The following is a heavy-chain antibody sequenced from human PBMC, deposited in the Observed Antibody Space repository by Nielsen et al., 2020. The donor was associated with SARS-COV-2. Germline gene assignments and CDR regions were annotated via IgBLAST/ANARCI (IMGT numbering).Heavy chain of an antibody. CDR1: GFTFGAYA. J-gene: IGHJ4*02. CDR2: IRSTAYGGTT. Sequence: SCTASGFTFGAYAMSWVRQAPGKGLEWVGFIRSTAYGGTTEYAASVKGRLTISRDDSKSIAYLQMSSLKTEDTALYYCTRGPSYFDYWGQGTLVTVSS. V-gene: IGHV3-49*04. D-gene: IGHD3-10*01. CDR3: TRGPSYFDY.